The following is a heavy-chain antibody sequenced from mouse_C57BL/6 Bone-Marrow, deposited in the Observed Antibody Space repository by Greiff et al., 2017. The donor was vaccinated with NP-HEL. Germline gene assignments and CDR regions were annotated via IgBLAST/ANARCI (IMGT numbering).Heavy chain of an antibody. CDR1: GYTFTSYW. D-gene: IGHD4-1*01. V-gene: IGHV1-50*01. CDR3: ARECDWDVDAMDY. J-gene: IGHJ4*01. CDR2: IDLSDSYT. Sequence: VQLQQPGAELVKPGASVKLSCKASGYTFTSYWMQWVKQRPGQGLEWIGEIDLSDSYTNYNQKFKGKATLTVDTSSSTAYMQLSSLTSEDSAVYYCARECDWDVDAMDYWGQGTSVTVSS.